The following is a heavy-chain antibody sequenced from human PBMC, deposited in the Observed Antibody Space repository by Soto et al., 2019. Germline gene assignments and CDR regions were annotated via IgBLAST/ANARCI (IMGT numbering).Heavy chain of an antibody. Sequence: GGSLRLSCAASGFTLSSYAIHWVRQDPGKGLEWVTVISKGGSNLYFADSVKGRFTISRDNSKNTLHLQMNSLRSEDTAVYYCAREVEYTSAFGISSSFDYWGQGTLVTVSS. D-gene: IGHD6-19*01. CDR1: GFTLSSYA. J-gene: IGHJ4*02. CDR2: ISKGGSNL. V-gene: IGHV3-30-3*01. CDR3: AREVEYTSAFGISSSFDY.